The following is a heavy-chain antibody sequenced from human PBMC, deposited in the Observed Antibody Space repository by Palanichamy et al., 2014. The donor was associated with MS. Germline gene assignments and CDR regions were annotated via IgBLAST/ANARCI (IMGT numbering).Heavy chain of an antibody. CDR2: IGGSGVST. Sequence: EVQLLESWGRLGTAGGSLRLSCAASGFTFSTYAMSWVRQAPGKGLEWVSTIGGSGVSTYYADSVRGRFTISRDNSKNTLYLQMNNLRAEDTALYYCAEREDSIYWGQGTLVTVSS. V-gene: IGHV3-23*01. J-gene: IGHJ4*02. CDR1: GFTFSTYA. D-gene: IGHD3-22*01. CDR3: AEREDSIY.